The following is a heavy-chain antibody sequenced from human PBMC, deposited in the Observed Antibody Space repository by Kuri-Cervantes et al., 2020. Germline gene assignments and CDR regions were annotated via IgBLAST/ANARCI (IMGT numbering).Heavy chain of an antibody. D-gene: IGHD6-13*01. CDR1: GGSISSGDYY. CDR2: IYYSGST. V-gene: IGHV4-30-4*01. J-gene: IGHJ4*02. CDR3: ARWRLPIAAAGGFDY. Sequence: LRLSCTVSGGSISSGDYYWSWIRQPPGKGLEWIGYIYYSGSTYYNPSLKSRVTISVDTSKNQFSLKLSSVTAADTAVYYCARWRLPIAAAGGFDYWGQGTLVTVSS.